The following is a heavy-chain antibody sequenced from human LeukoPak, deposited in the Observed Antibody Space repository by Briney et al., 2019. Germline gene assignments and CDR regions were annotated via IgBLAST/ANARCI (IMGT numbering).Heavy chain of an antibody. V-gene: IGHV4-59*08. Sequence: PSETLSLTCTVSGGSISSYYWSWIRQPPGKGLEWIGYIYYSGSGSTNYNPSLKSRVTISVDTSKNQLSLKLSSVTAADTAVYYCARQRVNSAGVDYWGQGTLVTVSS. D-gene: IGHD6-13*01. CDR1: GGSISSYY. CDR2: IYYSGSGST. CDR3: ARQRVNSAGVDY. J-gene: IGHJ4*02.